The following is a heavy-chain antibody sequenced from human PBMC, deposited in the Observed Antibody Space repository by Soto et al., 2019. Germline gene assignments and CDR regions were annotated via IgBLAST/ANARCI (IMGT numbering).Heavy chain of an antibody. CDR3: ARATTTVTTRPTLGY. D-gene: IGHD4-17*01. CDR2: IDRDGTDT. CDR1: GFTFNSYW. Sequence: EVQLVESGGGLVQPGGSLRLSCAASGFTFNSYWMHWVRQAPGKGLVWVSRIDRDGTDTNYADSVKGRFTISRDNANNTLFLQMNSLTAEDTAVYYCARATTTVTTRPTLGYWGRGTLVTVSS. J-gene: IGHJ4*02. V-gene: IGHV3-74*01.